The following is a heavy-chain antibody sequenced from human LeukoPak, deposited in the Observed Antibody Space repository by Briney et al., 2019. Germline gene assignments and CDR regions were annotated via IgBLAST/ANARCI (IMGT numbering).Heavy chain of an antibody. Sequence: GRSLRLSRAASGFTFSSYGMHWVRQAPGKGLEWVAVISYDGSNKYYADSVKGRFTISRDNSKNTLYLQMNSLRAEDTAVYYCAKMVSGDSGSYYWGRGTLVTVSS. CDR2: ISYDGSNK. CDR1: GFTFSSYG. CDR3: AKMVSGDSGSYY. V-gene: IGHV3-30*18. J-gene: IGHJ4*02. D-gene: IGHD1-26*01.